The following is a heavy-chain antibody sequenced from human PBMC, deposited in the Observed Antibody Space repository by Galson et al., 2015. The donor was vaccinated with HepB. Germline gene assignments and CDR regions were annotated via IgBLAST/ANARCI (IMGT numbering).Heavy chain of an antibody. CDR2: ISSSSSYI. CDR1: GFTFSSYS. V-gene: IGHV3-21*01. CDR3: ARDRGGPLTYPLSSDY. Sequence: SLRLSCAASGFTFSSYSMNWVRQAPGKGLEWVSSISSSSSYIYYADSVKGRFTISRDNAKNSLYLQMNSLRAEDTAVYYCARDRGGPLTYPLSSDYWGQGTLVTVSS. D-gene: IGHD3-10*01. J-gene: IGHJ4*02.